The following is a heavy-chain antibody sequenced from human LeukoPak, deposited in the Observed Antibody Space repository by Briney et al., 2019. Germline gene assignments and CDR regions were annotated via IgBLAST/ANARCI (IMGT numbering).Heavy chain of an antibody. D-gene: IGHD5-18*01. CDR3: ATPRSNGWSWFAFDV. Sequence: ASVKVSCKVSGSTLSELSIHWVRQAPGKGLEGMGGFDLEDAKRVYAQKLQGRVTMTEDTSTGTAYMELRSLSSEDTAVYYCATPRSNGWSWFAFDVWGQGTLVIVS. CDR2: FDLEDAKR. V-gene: IGHV1-24*01. CDR1: GSTLSELS. J-gene: IGHJ3*01.